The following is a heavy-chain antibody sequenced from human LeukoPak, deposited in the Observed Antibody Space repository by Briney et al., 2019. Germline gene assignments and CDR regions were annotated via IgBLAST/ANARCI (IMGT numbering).Heavy chain of an antibody. Sequence: SVKVSCKASGGTFSSYAISWVRQAPGQGLEWMGGIIPIFGTANYAQKFQGRVTITTDESTSTAYMELSSLRSEDTAVYYCAREKSGMESYFYHWGQGTLGTGSS. CDR2: IIPIFGTA. D-gene: IGHD1-1*01. CDR1: GGTFSSYA. V-gene: IGHV1-69*05. CDR3: AREKSGMESYFYH. J-gene: IGHJ4*02.